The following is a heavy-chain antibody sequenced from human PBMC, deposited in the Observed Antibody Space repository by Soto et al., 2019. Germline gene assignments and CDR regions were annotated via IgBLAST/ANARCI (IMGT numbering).Heavy chain of an antibody. Sequence: QVQLQESGPGLVKPSQTLSLTCTVSGGTISTGGYYWTWIRQHTGKGLEWIGYIYYSGSTYYNPSLKSRVTISVHTSKNQFSLKLSSVTAADTAVYYCARGLSVTLFDNWGQGTLVTVSS. J-gene: IGHJ4*02. CDR1: GGTISTGGYY. D-gene: IGHD4-17*01. V-gene: IGHV4-31*03. CDR3: ARGLSVTLFDN. CDR2: IYYSGST.